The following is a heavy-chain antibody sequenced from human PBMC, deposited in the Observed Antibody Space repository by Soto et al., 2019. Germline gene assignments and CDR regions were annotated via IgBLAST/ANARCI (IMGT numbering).Heavy chain of an antibody. CDR1: GGSISAYY. V-gene: IGHV4-59*01. CDR2: IFYTGST. Sequence: SETLSLTCAVSGGSISAYYWSWIRQPPGKGLEWLGYIFYTGSTDYNPSLKGRVTISVDTSKNQFSLKLTSVTAADTAVYYCARLNRGTYDYWGQGVLVTVSS. J-gene: IGHJ4*02. CDR3: ARLNRGTYDY.